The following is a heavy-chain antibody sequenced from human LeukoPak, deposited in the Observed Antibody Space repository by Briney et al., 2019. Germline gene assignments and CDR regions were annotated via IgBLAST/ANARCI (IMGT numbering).Heavy chain of an antibody. V-gene: IGHV1-3*01. CDR1: GYTFTSYT. D-gene: IGHD4-17*01. J-gene: IGHJ4*02. CDR3: ARSYGDYSHFDY. Sequence: AASVKVSCKASGYTFTSYTIHWVRQAPGQRLEWMGWINAGNGNTKYSQKLQGRVTITRDTSASTAYMELSSLRSEDTAMYYCARSYGDYSHFDYWGQGTLVTVSS. CDR2: INAGNGNT.